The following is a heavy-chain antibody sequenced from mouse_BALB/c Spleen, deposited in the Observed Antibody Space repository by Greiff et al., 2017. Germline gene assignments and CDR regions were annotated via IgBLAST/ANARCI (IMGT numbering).Heavy chain of an antibody. D-gene: IGHD2-10*02. CDR2: INPYNGGT. CDR1: GYSFTGYT. V-gene: IGHV1-18*01. CDR3: AREEYGNSFAY. Sequence: VQLKQSGPELMKPGASVKISCKASGYSFTGYTMNWVKQSHGKNLEWIGLINPYNGGTIYNQKFKGKATLTVDKSSSTAYMELRSLTSEDTAVYYCAREEYGNSFAYWGQGTLVTVSA. J-gene: IGHJ3*01.